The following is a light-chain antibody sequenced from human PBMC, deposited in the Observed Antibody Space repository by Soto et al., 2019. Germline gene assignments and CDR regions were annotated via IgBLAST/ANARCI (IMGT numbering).Light chain of an antibody. Sequence: EIVLTQSPGTLSLSPGERATLSCRASQSVSSSYLAWYQQKPGQAPRLLIYGASSRATGIPDRFSGSGSGTDFTLTISRLEPEDFAVYYCQQYGSSPITFGPGNKVDIK. CDR3: QQYGSSPIT. V-gene: IGKV3-20*01. CDR1: QSVSSSY. J-gene: IGKJ3*01. CDR2: GAS.